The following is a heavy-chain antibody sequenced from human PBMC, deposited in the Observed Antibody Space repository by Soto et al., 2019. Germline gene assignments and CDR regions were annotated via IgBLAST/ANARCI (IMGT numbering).Heavy chain of an antibody. CDR1: GYTFTTYA. J-gene: IGHJ6*02. D-gene: IGHD5-12*01. V-gene: IGHV1-18*01. Sequence: QVQLVQSGAEVKKPGASVKVSCRASGYTFTTYAISWVRQAPGQGLEWMGWISAYNGNTNYAQKLQGRVTMTTVTSTITAYMELRSLRSDDTAVYYCASGYSGYGHYYYYGMDVWGQGTTVTVSS. CDR2: ISAYNGNT. CDR3: ASGYSGYGHYYYYGMDV.